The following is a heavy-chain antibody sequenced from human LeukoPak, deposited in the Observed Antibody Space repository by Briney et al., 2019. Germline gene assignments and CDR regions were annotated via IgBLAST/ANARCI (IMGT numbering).Heavy chain of an antibody. CDR2: INHSGST. J-gene: IGHJ4*02. Sequence: SETLSLTCAVYGGSFSGYYWSWIRQPPGKGLEWIGEINHSGSTNYNPSLKSRVTISVDTSKNQFSLKLSSVTAADTAVYYCARRGFGYCSGGSCYGNFDYWGQGTLVTVSS. V-gene: IGHV4-34*01. CDR3: ARRGFGYCSGGSCYGNFDY. CDR1: GGSFSGYY. D-gene: IGHD2-15*01.